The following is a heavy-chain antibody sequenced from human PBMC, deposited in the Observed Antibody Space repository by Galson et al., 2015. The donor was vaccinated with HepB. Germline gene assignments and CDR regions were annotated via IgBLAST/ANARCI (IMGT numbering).Heavy chain of an antibody. CDR3: ARDQALPNWGSQQPFDS. CDR2: ITSSGSAI. Sequence: SLRLSCAASGFTFSDYYMSWIRQAPGKGLEWVSYITSSGSAIYYADSVRGRFTISRDNAKNSLYLHMDSLRVEDTAVYYCARDQALPNWGSQQPFDSWGQGTLVTVSS. CDR1: GFTFSDYY. D-gene: IGHD7-27*01. V-gene: IGHV3-11*01. J-gene: IGHJ4*02.